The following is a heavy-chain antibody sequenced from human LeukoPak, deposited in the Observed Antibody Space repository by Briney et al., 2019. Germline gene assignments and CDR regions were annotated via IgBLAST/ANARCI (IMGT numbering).Heavy chain of an antibody. CDR3: ARGPYRVGPAPRGYYYYYMDV. D-gene: IGHD2-15*01. J-gene: IGHJ6*03. CDR2: ITHSGST. CDR1: GGSFNGYY. Sequence: SETLSLTCAIYGGSFNGYYWSWIRQPPGKGLGWIGEITHSGSTNQNPSLESRVTISGDSSTNQFSLNLTSVTAADTAVYYCARGPYRVGPAPRGYYYYYMDVWGKGTTVTVSS. V-gene: IGHV4-34*01.